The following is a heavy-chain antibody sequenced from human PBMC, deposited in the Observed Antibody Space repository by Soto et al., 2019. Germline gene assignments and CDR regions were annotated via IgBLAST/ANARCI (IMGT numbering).Heavy chain of an antibody. Sequence: QVQLVESGGGVVQPGRSLRLSCAASGFTFSSYAMHWVRQAPGKGLEWVAVISYDGSNKYYADSVKGQFTISRDNSKNTLYLQMNSLRAEDTAVYYCARDPTGGVMYYYYYGMDVWGQGTTVTVSS. D-gene: IGHD3-16*01. V-gene: IGHV3-30-3*01. CDR1: GFTFSSYA. CDR2: ISYDGSNK. CDR3: ARDPTGGVMYYYYYGMDV. J-gene: IGHJ6*02.